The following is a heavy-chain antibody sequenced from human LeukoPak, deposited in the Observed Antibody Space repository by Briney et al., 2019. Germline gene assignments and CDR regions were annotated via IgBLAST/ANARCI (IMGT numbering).Heavy chain of an antibody. Sequence: PSETLSLTCTVSGGSITSYYWSWIRQPPGKGLEWIGYIYYSGSTDYNPSLKSRVTISVDTSKNQFSLKLKYVTAADTAVYYCGTLLYGSGSYPTRDDAFDIWGQGTMVTVSS. V-gene: IGHV4-59*01. J-gene: IGHJ3*02. CDR1: GGSITSYY. CDR3: GTLLYGSGSYPTRDDAFDI. CDR2: IYYSGST. D-gene: IGHD3-10*01.